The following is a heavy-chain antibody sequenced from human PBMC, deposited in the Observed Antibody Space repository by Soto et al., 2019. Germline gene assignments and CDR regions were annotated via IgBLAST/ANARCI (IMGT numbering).Heavy chain of an antibody. CDR1: GGSFSGYY. D-gene: IGHD2-15*01. V-gene: IGHV4-34*01. J-gene: IGHJ5*02. CDR3: ARAVGYCSGGRCYSEPNRFDP. Sequence: SETLSLTCAVYGGSFSGYYWSWIRQPPGKGLEWIGEINHSGSTNYNPSLKSRVTISVDTSKNQFSLKLSSVTAADTAVYYCARAVGYCSGGRCYSEPNRFDPWGQGTLVTVSS. CDR2: INHSGST.